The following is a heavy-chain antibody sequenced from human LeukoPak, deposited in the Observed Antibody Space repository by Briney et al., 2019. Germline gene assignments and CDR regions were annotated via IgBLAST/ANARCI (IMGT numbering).Heavy chain of an antibody. CDR1: GFTFSSYD. D-gene: IGHD1-26*01. Sequence: GGSLRLSCAASGFTFSSYDMHWVRQAPGKGLEWVPLIWSDGNNKYFADSVKGRFTISRDNSKNTLYLQMSSLRAEDTAVYYCARRSVGANYFDYWGQGTLVTVSS. CDR3: ARRSVGANYFDY. J-gene: IGHJ4*02. CDR2: IWSDGNNK. V-gene: IGHV3-33*01.